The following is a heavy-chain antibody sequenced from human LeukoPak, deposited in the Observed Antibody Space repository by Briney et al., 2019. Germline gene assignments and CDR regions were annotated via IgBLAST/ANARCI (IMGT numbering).Heavy chain of an antibody. CDR3: ATDRVYRSSGRSWGFFDY. J-gene: IGHJ4*02. CDR2: FDSENNKM. Sequence: GASVKVSCKISEDSLSDLSIHWVREAPGEGLEWMGGFDSENNKMVYSQKFQGRVTMTEDTSADTAYMELTSLRSEDTAVYFCATDRVYRSSGRSWGFFDYWGQGTLVIVSS. V-gene: IGHV1-24*01. CDR1: EDSLSDLS. D-gene: IGHD6-19*01.